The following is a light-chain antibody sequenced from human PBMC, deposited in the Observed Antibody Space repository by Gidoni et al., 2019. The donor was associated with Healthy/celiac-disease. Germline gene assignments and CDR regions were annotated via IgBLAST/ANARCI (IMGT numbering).Light chain of an antibody. V-gene: IGKV3-15*01. CDR1: QSVSSN. Sequence: EIVLTPSPATLSVSPGERATLPCRASQSVSSNLAWYQQKPGHAPRLLIYGASTRATGIPARFSGSGSGTEFTLTISSLQSEDFAVYYCQQYNNWPRTFGQGTKVEIK. CDR2: GAS. J-gene: IGKJ1*01. CDR3: QQYNNWPRT.